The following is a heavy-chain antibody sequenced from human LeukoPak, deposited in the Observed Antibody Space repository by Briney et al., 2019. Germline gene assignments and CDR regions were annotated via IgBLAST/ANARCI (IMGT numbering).Heavy chain of an antibody. Sequence: GGSLRLSCAASGFTFSSYAMSWVRQAPGEGLEWFSAISGSGGSTYYADSVKGRFTISRDNSKNTLYLQMNSLRDEDTAVYYCAKVTGSRVATITAFDYWGQGTLVTVSS. J-gene: IGHJ4*02. CDR3: AKVTGSRVATITAFDY. D-gene: IGHD5-12*01. V-gene: IGHV3-23*01. CDR2: ISGSGGST. CDR1: GFTFSSYA.